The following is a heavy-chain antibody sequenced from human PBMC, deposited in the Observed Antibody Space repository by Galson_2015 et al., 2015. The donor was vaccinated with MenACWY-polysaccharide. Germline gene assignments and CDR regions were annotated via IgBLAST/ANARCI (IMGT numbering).Heavy chain of an antibody. J-gene: IGHJ4*02. CDR2: ISSTAKYI. CDR1: GFTFSSYR. Sequence: SLRLSCAASGFTFSSYRMNWVRQAPGKGLEWVSSISSTAKYIHYADSVKGRFTISRGYAKNLLYLQMTSLSAEDTAVYYCTRDYYGDYVVDSWGQGTLVTVSS. CDR3: TRDYYGDYVVDS. V-gene: IGHV3-21*01. D-gene: IGHD4-17*01.